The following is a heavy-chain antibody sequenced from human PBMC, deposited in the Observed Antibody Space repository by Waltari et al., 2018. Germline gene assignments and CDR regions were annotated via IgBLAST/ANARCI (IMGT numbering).Heavy chain of an antibody. D-gene: IGHD1-26*01. CDR3: ASAIVGATSIDP. J-gene: IGHJ5*02. CDR1: GGSISSSSSS. CDR2: IYYSGST. V-gene: IGHV4-39*07. Sequence: QLQLQESGPGLVKPSETLSPTCTVSGGSISSSSSSWGWIRQPPGKGLEGIGSIYYSGSTYYNPSLKSRVTISVDTSKNQFSLKLSSVTAADTAVYYCASAIVGATSIDPWGQGTLVAVSS.